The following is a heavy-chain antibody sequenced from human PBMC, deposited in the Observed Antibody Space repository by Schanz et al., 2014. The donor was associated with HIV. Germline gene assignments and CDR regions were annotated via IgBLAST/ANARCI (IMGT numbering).Heavy chain of an antibody. CDR2: ISNDGSNE. J-gene: IGHJ4*02. CDR3: AKEEQQLGGVGGYHFDY. D-gene: IGHD6-13*01. CDR1: EFIFSSYG. V-gene: IGHV3-30*18. Sequence: QVQVVESGGGVVQPGRSLRLSCAASEFIFSSYGIHWVRQAPGKGLEWVAVISNDGSNEYYADSVKGRFTLSRDNSENTVYLKMNSLRAEDTAVYYCAKEEQQLGGVGGYHFDYWGQGTLVTVSS.